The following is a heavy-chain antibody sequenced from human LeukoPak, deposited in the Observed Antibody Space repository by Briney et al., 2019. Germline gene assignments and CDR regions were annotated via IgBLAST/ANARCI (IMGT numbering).Heavy chain of an antibody. J-gene: IGHJ4*02. Sequence: GGSLRLSCAASGFIFSGSAMHWVRQASGKGLEWVGRIRSKANSYATAYAASVKGRFTISRDDSKNTAYLQMNSLKTEDTAVYYCTRYVDAYSNFDYWGQGTLVTVSS. CDR2: IRSKANSYAT. CDR1: GFIFSGSA. D-gene: IGHD3-16*01. CDR3: TRYVDAYSNFDY. V-gene: IGHV3-73*01.